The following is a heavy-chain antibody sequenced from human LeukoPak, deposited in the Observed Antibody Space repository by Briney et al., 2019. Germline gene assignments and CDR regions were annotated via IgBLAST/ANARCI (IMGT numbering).Heavy chain of an antibody. CDR1: GFTFGSYA. D-gene: IGHD2-21*02. CDR2: ISGSGGST. Sequence: PGGSLRLSCAASGFTFGSYAMSWVCQAPGKGLEWVSAISGSGGSTYYADSVKGRFTISRDNSKNTLYLQMNSLRAEDTAVYYCAKEFDCGGDCLDAFDIWGQGTMVTVSS. V-gene: IGHV3-23*01. CDR3: AKEFDCGGDCLDAFDI. J-gene: IGHJ3*02.